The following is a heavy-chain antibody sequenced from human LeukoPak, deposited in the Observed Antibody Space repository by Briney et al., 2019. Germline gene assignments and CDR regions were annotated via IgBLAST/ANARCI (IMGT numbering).Heavy chain of an antibody. V-gene: IGHV3-21*01. J-gene: IGHJ2*01. CDR1: GFISTTYT. D-gene: IGHD4-17*01. CDR2: ISSSGSYI. CDR3: ARGDHGDYGAGYFDL. Sequence: GGSLRLSCAASGFISTTYTMHWVRQAPGKGLEWISSISSSGSYIHYADSVKGRFTISRDDAKNSLYLQMNSHRVKDTAVYYCARGDHGDYGAGYFDLWGRGTLVTVSS.